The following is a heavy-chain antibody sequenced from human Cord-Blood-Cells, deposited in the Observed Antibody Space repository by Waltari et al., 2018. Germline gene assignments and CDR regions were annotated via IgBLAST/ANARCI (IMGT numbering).Heavy chain of an antibody. Sequence: QVQLVQSGAEVKKPGASVKVSCKASGYTFTGYYMHWVRQATGQGLGWMGWINPNSGGTNYAQTFQGRVTMTRDTSISTAYMELSRLRSDDTAVYYCARPTGFWYFDLWGRGTLVTVSS. CDR3: ARPTGFWYFDL. CDR2: INPNSGGT. D-gene: IGHD4-17*01. V-gene: IGHV1-2*02. CDR1: GYTFTGYY. J-gene: IGHJ2*01.